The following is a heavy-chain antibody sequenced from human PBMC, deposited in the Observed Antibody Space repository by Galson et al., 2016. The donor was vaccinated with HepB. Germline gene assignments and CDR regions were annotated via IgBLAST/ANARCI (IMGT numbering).Heavy chain of an antibody. CDR2: IRSKSNNYAT. CDR3: TRVGYRLWFGAPIKDYGMDV. Sequence: SLRLSCAASGFTFSDSAMHWVRQASGKGLEWVGRIRSKSNNYATAYAASVKGRFTISRDDSKRMAFLQMNSLKTEDKAVYYCTRVGYRLWFGAPIKDYGMDVWGQGTTVTVSS. J-gene: IGHJ6*02. V-gene: IGHV3-73*01. CDR1: GFTFSDSA. D-gene: IGHD3-10*01.